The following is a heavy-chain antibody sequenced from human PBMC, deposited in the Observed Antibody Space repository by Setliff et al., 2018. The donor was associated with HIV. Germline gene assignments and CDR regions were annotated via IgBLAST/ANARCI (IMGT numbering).Heavy chain of an antibody. Sequence: EASVKVSCKASGYTFTSYGISWVRQAPGQGLEWMGWISAYNGNTNYAQKFQGRVTMTTDTSTTTAYMELRSLRSDDTAVYYCARDRSIIMTFGGGNDAFDIWG. V-gene: IGHV1-18*01. CDR1: GYTFTSYG. J-gene: IGHJ3*02. CDR2: ISAYNGNT. CDR3: ARDRSIIMTFGGGNDAFDI. D-gene: IGHD3-16*01.